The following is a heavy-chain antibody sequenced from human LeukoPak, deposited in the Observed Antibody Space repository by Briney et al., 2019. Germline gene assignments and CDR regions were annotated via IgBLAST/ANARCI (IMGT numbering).Heavy chain of an antibody. V-gene: IGHV4-39*07. D-gene: IGHD5-24*01. Sequence: SETLSLTCTVSGGSISSYYWGWIRQPPGKGLEWIGSIYYSGSTYYNPSLKSRVTISVDTSNNQFSLKLSSVTAADTAVYYCARDEMNWFDPWGQGTLVIVSS. J-gene: IGHJ5*02. CDR3: ARDEMNWFDP. CDR2: IYYSGST. CDR1: GGSISSYY.